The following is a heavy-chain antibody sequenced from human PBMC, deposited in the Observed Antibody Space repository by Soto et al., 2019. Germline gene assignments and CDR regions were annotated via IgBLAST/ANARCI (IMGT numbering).Heavy chain of an antibody. V-gene: IGHV3-48*01. CDR1: GFTFSTYS. D-gene: IGHD3-10*02. J-gene: IGHJ4*02. CDR2: IISSSSTE. Sequence: EVQLVESGGGLVQPGGSLRLSCAASGFTFSTYSMNWVRQAPGKGLAWVSYIISSSSTEYYADSVNGRFTVSRDNATNSQYLQMNSLRAEDTAGYYCARDLFEVSVDYWGQGTLVAVSS. CDR3: ARDLFEVSVDY.